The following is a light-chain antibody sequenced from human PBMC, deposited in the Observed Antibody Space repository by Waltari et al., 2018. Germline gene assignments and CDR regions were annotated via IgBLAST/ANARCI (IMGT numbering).Light chain of an antibody. CDR3: SSYAGSNKVI. V-gene: IGLV2-8*01. Sequence: QSALTQPPSASGSPGQSVTISCTGTSDDVGVFNYVSWYQQFPGKPPKLIIYEVSKRPAGVPVRFPGSNAGTTASLTVSGLQAEDDADYHCSSYAGSNKVIFGGGTKLTVL. J-gene: IGLJ2*01. CDR2: EVS. CDR1: SDDVGVFNY.